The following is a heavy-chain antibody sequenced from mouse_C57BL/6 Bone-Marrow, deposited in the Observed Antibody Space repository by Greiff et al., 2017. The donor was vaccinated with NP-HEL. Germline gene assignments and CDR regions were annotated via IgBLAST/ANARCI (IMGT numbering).Heavy chain of an antibody. D-gene: IGHD1-1*01. CDR1: GYTFTSYW. J-gene: IGHJ3*01. V-gene: IGHV1-64*01. CDR3: ARDYYGSSYPPWFAY. CDR2: IHPNSGST. Sequence: VQLKQPGAELVKPGASVKLSCKASGYTFTSYWMHWVKQRPGQGLEWIGMIHPNSGSTNYNEKFKSKATLTVDKSSSTAYMQLSSLTSEDSAVYYCARDYYGSSYPPWFAYWGQGTLVTVSA.